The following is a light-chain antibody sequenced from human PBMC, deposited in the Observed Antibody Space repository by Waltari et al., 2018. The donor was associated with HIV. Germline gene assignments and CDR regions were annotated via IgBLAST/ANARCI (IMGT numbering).Light chain of an antibody. CDR3: AAWDDTMNGWV. J-gene: IGLJ3*02. CDR1: NSNIGRNF. CDR2: RNN. V-gene: IGLV1-47*01. Sequence: SVLTQPPSASGTPGQRGTVSCSGTNSNIGRNFVYWYQRLPGTAPKLLIYRNNQRPSGVPDRFSGSKSGTSASLAISGLRSEDEADYYCAAWDDTMNGWVFGGGTKLTVL.